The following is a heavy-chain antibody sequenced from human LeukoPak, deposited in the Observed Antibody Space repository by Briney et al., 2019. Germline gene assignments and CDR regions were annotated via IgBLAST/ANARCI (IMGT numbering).Heavy chain of an antibody. Sequence: GGSLRLSCAASGFTFSSYSMNWVRQAPGKGLEWVSSISSSSSYIYYADSVKGRFTISRDHAKNSLSLQMNSLRAEDTAVYYCAKDSWRDQLPFCFDFWGQGTLVTVSS. J-gene: IGHJ4*02. V-gene: IGHV3-21*04. CDR2: ISSSSSYI. CDR1: GFTFSSYS. D-gene: IGHD2-2*01. CDR3: AKDSWRDQLPFCFDF.